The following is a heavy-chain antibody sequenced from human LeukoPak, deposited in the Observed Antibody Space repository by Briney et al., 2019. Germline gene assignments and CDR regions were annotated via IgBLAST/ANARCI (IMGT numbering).Heavy chain of an antibody. CDR2: ISYDGSNK. J-gene: IGHJ4*02. CDR1: GFTFSSYG. CDR3: EKDWDYYDSSGYYDY. Sequence: GGSLRLSCAASGFTFSSYGMHWVRQAPGKGLEWVSVISYDGSNKYYADSVKGRFTISRDNSKNTLYLQMNSLRAEDTAVYYCEKDWDYYDSSGYYDYWGQGTLVTVSS. V-gene: IGHV3-30*18. D-gene: IGHD3-22*01.